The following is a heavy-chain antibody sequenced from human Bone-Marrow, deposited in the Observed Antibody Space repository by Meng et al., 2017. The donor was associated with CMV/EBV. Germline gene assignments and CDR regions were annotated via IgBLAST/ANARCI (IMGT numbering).Heavy chain of an antibody. Sequence: GESLKISCAASQSAFRMKWVRQAPGKGLEWVGRIKSKTDGGTTDYAAPVKGRFTISRDDSKNTLYLQMNSLKTEDTAVYYCTTHYSYWGQGTLVTVSS. D-gene: IGHD3-10*01. V-gene: IGHV3-15*01. CDR3: TTHYSY. CDR1: QSAFR. CDR2: IKSKTDGGTT. J-gene: IGHJ1*01.